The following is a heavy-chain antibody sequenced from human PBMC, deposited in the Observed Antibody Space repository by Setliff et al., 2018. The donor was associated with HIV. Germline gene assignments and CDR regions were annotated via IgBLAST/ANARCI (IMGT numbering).Heavy chain of an antibody. CDR1: SGSVSRSDYY. D-gene: IGHD3-16*01. CDR3: ARDRGGATRTGSFDI. J-gene: IGHJ3*02. CDR2: IYWSGLT. V-gene: IGHV4-39*02. Sequence: SETLSLTCTVSSGSVSRSDYYWGWIRQTPGKGLEWIGSIYWSGLTFYNPSLKSRVTISVDTSKNQFSLKLSSVTAADTAVYYCARDRGGATRTGSFDIWGQGTMVTVSS.